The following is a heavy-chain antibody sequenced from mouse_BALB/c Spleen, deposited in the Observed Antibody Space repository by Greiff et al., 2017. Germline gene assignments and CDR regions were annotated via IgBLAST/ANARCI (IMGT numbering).Heavy chain of an antibody. J-gene: IGHJ3*01. V-gene: IGHV1-7*01. D-gene: IGHD2-12*01. CDR1: GYTFTSYW. Sequence: VQLQQSGAELAKPGASVKMSCKASGYTFTSYWMHWVKQRPGQGLEWIGYINPSTGYTEYNQKFKDKATLTADKSSSTAYMQLSSLTSEDSAVYYCARRSYYRFAYWGQGTLVTVSA. CDR2: INPSTGYT. CDR3: ARRSYYRFAY.